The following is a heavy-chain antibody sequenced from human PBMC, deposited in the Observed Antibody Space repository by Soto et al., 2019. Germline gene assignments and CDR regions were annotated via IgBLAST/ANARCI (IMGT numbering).Heavy chain of an antibody. V-gene: IGHV4-30-2*01. Sequence: SETLSLTCAVSGGSISSGGYSWSWIRQPPGKGLEWIGYIYHSGSTYYNPSLKSRVTISVDRSKNQFSLKLSSVTAADTAVYYCARDQAGVWDYFDYWGQGTLVTVSS. CDR2: IYHSGST. D-gene: IGHD3-16*01. CDR3: ARDQAGVWDYFDY. J-gene: IGHJ4*02. CDR1: GGSISSGGYS.